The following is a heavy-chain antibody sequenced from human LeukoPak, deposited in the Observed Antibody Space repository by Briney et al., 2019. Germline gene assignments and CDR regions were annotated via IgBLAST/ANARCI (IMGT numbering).Heavy chain of an antibody. CDR1: TDTFSTSW. CDR2: IFPLDADT. V-gene: IGHV5-51*01. D-gene: IGHD2-15*01. J-gene: IGHJ4*02. CDR3: GALGGSSPNVLEYYFDY. Sequence: GESLKISCQASTDTFSTSWIGWVRQMSGRGLEGMGIIFPLDADTRYSPSFQRHVTISVDKSINTAYLQWSSLKASDSAMYYCGALGGSSPNVLEYYFDYWGQGTLVTVSS.